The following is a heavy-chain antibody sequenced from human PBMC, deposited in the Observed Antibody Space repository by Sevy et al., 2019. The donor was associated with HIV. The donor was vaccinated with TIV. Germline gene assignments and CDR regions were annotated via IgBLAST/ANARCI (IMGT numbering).Heavy chain of an antibody. Sequence: SETLSLTCTVSGGSVRSDNYYWSWIRQPPGKGLEWIGYVYYGGSTNYSPSVKSRVTISIDPSKNQFSLKLSSVTAADTAVYYCARGRATTVSTHSNYHYAMVVWGQGTTVTGSS. CDR1: GGSVRSDNYY. D-gene: IGHD1-26*01. V-gene: IGHV4-61*01. J-gene: IGHJ6*02. CDR3: ARGRATTVSTHSNYHYAMVV. CDR2: VYYGGST.